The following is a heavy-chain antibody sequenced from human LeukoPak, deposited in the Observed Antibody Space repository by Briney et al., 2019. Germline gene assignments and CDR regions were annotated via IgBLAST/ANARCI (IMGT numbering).Heavy chain of an antibody. CDR3: AKDTAIQSGDLFDY. CDR1: GFAFSSYA. CDR2: ISGSGGST. D-gene: IGHD1-14*01. Sequence: GGSLRLSCAASGFAFSSYAMSWVRQAPGKGLEWVSAISGSGGSTYYADSVKGRFTISRDNSKNTLYLQMNCLRAEDTAVYYCAKDTAIQSGDLFDYWGQGTLVTVSS. V-gene: IGHV3-23*01. J-gene: IGHJ4*02.